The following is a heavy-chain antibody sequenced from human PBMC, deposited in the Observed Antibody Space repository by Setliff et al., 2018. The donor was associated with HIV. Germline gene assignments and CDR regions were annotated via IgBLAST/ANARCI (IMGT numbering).Heavy chain of an antibody. CDR2: INHSGNT. V-gene: IGHV4-34*01. CDR3: ARVGLAYSGDMDV. D-gene: IGHD2-21*01. Sequence: SETLSLTCAVYGGSFSGYYWSWIRQPPGKGLEWIGEINHSGNTNYNPSLKSRVTILVDTSKNQFSLKLSSVTAADTAVYFCARVGLAYSGDMDVWGKGTTVTVSS. CDR1: GGSFSGYY. J-gene: IGHJ6*03.